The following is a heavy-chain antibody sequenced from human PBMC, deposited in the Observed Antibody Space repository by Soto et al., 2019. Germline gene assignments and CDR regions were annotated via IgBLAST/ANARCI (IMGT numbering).Heavy chain of an antibody. D-gene: IGHD5-18*01. J-gene: IGHJ4*02. V-gene: IGHV3-30*18. CDR3: AKEGVDTAMVYYFDY. CDR2: ISYDGSNK. CDR1: GFTFSSYG. Sequence: QVQLVESGGGVVQPGRSLRLSCAASGFTFSSYGMHWVRQAPGKGLEWVAVISYDGSNKYYADSVKGRFTISRDNSKNTLYLQMNSLRAEDTAVYYCAKEGVDTAMVYYFDYWGQGTLVTVSS.